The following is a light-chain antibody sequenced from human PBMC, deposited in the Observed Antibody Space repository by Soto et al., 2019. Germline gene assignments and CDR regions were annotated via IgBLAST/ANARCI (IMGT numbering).Light chain of an antibody. J-gene: IGLJ1*01. V-gene: IGLV1-44*01. CDR1: SSNVQSNT. CDR3: ASWDDSLFGHV. CDR2: SND. Sequence: QSVLTQPPSASGAPGQRVTISCSGSSSNVQSNTVNWYQQLPGTAPKLLIYSNDQRHSGVPDRFSGYKSGTSASLAISGLQSEDEADYYCASWDDSLFGHVFGTGTQLTVL.